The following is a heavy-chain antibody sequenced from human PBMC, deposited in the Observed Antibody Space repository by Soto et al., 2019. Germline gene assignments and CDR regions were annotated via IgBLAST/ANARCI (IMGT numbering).Heavy chain of an antibody. Sequence: KPSETLSLTCAVYGGSFSGYYWSWIRQPPGKGLEWIGEINHSGSTNYNPSLKSRVTISVDTSKNQFSLKLSSVTAADTAVYYCARGRIAARRWGGWFDPWGQGTLVTVSS. CDR1: GGSFSGYY. D-gene: IGHD6-6*01. CDR2: INHSGST. J-gene: IGHJ5*02. CDR3: ARGRIAARRWGGWFDP. V-gene: IGHV4-34*01.